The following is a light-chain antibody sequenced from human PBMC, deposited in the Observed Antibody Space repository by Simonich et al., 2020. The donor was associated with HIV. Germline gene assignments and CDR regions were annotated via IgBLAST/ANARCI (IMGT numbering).Light chain of an antibody. Sequence: EIVMTQSPATLSVSPGARATLSCRASQSVSTNLAWYQQKPGQAPGLLIYGASTRATGIPARFSGSGSGRDFTLTISNMHSEDFAVYYCQQYNNWPLLFGQGTKLEIK. CDR1: QSVSTN. J-gene: IGKJ2*01. CDR3: QQYNNWPLL. CDR2: GAS. V-gene: IGKV3-15*01.